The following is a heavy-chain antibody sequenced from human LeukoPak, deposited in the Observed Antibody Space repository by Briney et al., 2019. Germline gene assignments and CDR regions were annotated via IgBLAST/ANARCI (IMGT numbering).Heavy chain of an antibody. Sequence: AGSLRLSCAASGFTFSSNSMNWVRQGPRQGQGWVSSISNSGSYIYYADSVKGRFTISRDNAKNSLYLQMNSLRAEDTAVYYCARTADYSLYGDFDYWGQGTLVTVSS. CDR2: ISNSGSYI. CDR1: GFTFSSNS. V-gene: IGHV3-21*01. D-gene: IGHD4-11*01. J-gene: IGHJ4*02. CDR3: ARTADYSLYGDFDY.